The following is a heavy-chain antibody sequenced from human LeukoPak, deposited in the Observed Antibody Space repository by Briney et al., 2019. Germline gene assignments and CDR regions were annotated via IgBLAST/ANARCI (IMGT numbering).Heavy chain of an antibody. CDR1: GFTFSNYD. Sequence: PGGSLRLSCAASGFTFSNYDMAWVRQAPGKGLEWVSGISGSGVGTYYADSVKGRFTISGDNSKNTVFLQMNSLRVEDTAVYYCARGGYTYGGEANWFDPWGQGTLVTVSS. CDR2: ISGSGVGT. CDR3: ARGGYTYGGEANWFDP. D-gene: IGHD5-18*01. V-gene: IGHV3-23*01. J-gene: IGHJ5*02.